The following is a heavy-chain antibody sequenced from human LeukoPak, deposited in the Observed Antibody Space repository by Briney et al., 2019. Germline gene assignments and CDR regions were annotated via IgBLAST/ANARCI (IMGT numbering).Heavy chain of an antibody. CDR2: INHSGST. J-gene: IGHJ4*02. D-gene: IGHD3-3*01. CDR3: ARGLDFWSGYFSH. V-gene: IGHV4-34*01. CDR1: GGSFSGYY. Sequence: PSETLSLTCAVYGGSFSGYYWSWIRQPPGKGLEWIGEINHSGSTNYNPPLKSRVTISVDTSKNQFSLKLSSVTAADTAVYYCARGLDFWSGYFSHWGQGTLVTVSS.